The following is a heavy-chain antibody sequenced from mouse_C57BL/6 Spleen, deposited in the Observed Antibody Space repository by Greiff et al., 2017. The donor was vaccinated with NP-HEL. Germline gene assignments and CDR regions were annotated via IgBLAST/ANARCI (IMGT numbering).Heavy chain of an antibody. D-gene: IGHD2-3*01. CDR1: GYTFTSYW. CDR3: ARSFDGYPIYYAMDY. Sequence: VQLHQPGAELVKPGASVKLSCKASGYTFTSYWMQWVKQRPGQGLAWIGEIDPSDSYTNYNQKFKGKATLTVDTSSSTAYMQLSSLTSEDSAVYYCARSFDGYPIYYAMDYWGQGTSVTVSS. CDR2: IDPSDSYT. J-gene: IGHJ4*01. V-gene: IGHV1-50*01.